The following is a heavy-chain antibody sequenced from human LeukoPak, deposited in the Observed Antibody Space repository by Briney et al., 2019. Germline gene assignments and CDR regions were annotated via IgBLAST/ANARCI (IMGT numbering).Heavy chain of an antibody. Sequence: GGSLRLSCAASGFTFSSYGMHWVRQAPGKGLEWVAFIRYDGSNKYYADSVKGRFTISRDNSKNTLYLQMNSLRAEDTAVYYCAKTPAIAAAIYNWFDPWGQGTLVTVSS. D-gene: IGHD6-13*01. CDR2: IRYDGSNK. V-gene: IGHV3-30*02. CDR1: GFTFSSYG. CDR3: AKTPAIAAAIYNWFDP. J-gene: IGHJ5*02.